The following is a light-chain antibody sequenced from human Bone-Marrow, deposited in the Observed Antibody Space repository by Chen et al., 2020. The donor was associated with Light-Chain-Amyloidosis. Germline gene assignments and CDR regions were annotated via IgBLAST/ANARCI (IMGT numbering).Light chain of an antibody. V-gene: IGLV2-23*02. J-gene: IGLJ3*02. CDR3: CSYAGSSTLV. CDR2: EVN. CDR1: SSDVGSYNL. Sequence: QSALTQPASVSGSPGQSITISCPGTSSDVGSYNLVSWYQQHPGKAPKCMIYEVNKRPSGVSNRVSGSKSGNTASLTISGLQAEDEADYYCCSYAGSSTLVFGGGTKVTVL.